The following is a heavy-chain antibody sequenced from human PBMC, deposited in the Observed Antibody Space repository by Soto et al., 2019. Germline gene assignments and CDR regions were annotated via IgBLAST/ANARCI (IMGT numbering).Heavy chain of an antibody. V-gene: IGHV4-39*01. CDR1: GGSISSSSYY. CDR3: ARRSRLSSSHDY. J-gene: IGHJ4*02. Sequence: SETLSLTCTVSGGSISSSSYYWGWIRQPPGKGLEWIGSIYYSGSTYYNPSLKSRVTISVDTSKNQFSLKLSSVTAADTAVYYCARRSRLSSSHDYWGQGTLVTVSS. CDR2: IYYSGST. D-gene: IGHD6-13*01.